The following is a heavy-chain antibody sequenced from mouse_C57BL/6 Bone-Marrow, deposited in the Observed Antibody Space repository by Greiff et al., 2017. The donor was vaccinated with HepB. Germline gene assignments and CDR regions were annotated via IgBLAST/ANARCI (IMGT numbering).Heavy chain of an antibody. Sequence: VQLPQSGPGLVKPSQSLSLICPVTGYPITSVYYWNWIRQFPGNKLECMGYISYDGSNNYNPSLKNRIAITRDPSKNQPVLKLNSVTTEDAATVYCSRERGAHFDYWGKGTTLTVSS. CDR2: ISYDGSN. CDR3: SRERGAHFDY. V-gene: IGHV3-6*01. CDR1: GYPITSVYY. J-gene: IGHJ2*01.